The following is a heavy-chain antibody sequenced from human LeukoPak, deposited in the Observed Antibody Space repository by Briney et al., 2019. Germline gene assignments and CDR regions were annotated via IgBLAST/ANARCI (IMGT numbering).Heavy chain of an antibody. CDR2: IIPILGIA. CDR1: GGTFSSYA. J-gene: IGHJ4*02. Sequence: SVKVSCKASGGTFSSYAISWVRQAPGQGLEWMGRIIPILGIANYAQKFQGRVTITADKSTSTAYMELSSLRSEDTAVYYCARETGRDGSGSYDYSPFFDYWGQGTLVTVSS. D-gene: IGHD3-10*01. V-gene: IGHV1-69*04. CDR3: ARETGRDGSGSYDYSPFFDY.